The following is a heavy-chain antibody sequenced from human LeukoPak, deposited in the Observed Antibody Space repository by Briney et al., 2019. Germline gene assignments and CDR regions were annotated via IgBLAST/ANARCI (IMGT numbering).Heavy chain of an antibody. J-gene: IGHJ4*02. CDR3: ATETNGRYYDY. CDR1: GLTFSTSD. CDR2: IGPTGSDR. Sequence: PGGSLRLSCTASGLTFSTSDFNWVRQAPGKGLEWVASIGPTGSDRYHADSIKGRFTISRDNANNFLYLQMNSLRAEGTAVYYCATETNGRYYDYWGQGTLLTVSS. V-gene: IGHV3-21*06. D-gene: IGHD1-14*01.